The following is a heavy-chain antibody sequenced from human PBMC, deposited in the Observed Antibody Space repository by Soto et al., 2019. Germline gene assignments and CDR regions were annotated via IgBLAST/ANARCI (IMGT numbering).Heavy chain of an antibody. CDR3: ARYLYGGFPFGY. J-gene: IGHJ4*02. CDR2: IHYSGST. CDR1: GGSISGYY. D-gene: IGHD3-3*01. Sequence: QVQLQESGPGLVKPSETLSLTCSVSGGSISGYYWGWIRQPPGRRLEWIGYIHYSGSTNYNPSVKSRVTISVDTSKNQFSLKLTSVTAADTAIYYCARYLYGGFPFGYWGQGILVTVSS. V-gene: IGHV4-59*01.